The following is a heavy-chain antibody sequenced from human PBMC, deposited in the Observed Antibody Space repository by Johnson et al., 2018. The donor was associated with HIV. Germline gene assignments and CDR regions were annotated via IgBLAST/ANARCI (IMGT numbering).Heavy chain of an antibody. CDR3: AISGTGPDAFDI. CDR2: ISYDGSSK. Sequence: QVQLVESGGGLVQPGGSLRLSCAASGFTVSSNYMSWVRQAPGKGLEWVAVISYDGSSKYYAYSVKCRFTISRDNAKNSLYLQMNSLRAEDTAVYYCAISGTGPDAFDIWGQGTMVTVSS. J-gene: IGHJ3*02. CDR1: GFTVSSNY. V-gene: IGHV3-30*03.